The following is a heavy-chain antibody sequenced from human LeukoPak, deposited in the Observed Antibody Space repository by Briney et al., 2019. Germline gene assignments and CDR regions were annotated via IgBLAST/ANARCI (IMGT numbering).Heavy chain of an antibody. J-gene: IGHJ4*02. D-gene: IGHD5-24*01. CDR3: ARYLEMATIMGSGDYPKDVYFDY. CDR1: GYTFTSYA. CDR2: INTNTGNP. Sequence: GASVKVSCKASGYTFTSYAMNWVRQAPGQGLEWMGWINTNTGNPTYAQGFTGRFVFSSDTSVSTAYLQISSLKAEDTAVYYCARYLEMATIMGSGDYPKDVYFDYWGQGTLVTVSS. V-gene: IGHV7-4-1*02.